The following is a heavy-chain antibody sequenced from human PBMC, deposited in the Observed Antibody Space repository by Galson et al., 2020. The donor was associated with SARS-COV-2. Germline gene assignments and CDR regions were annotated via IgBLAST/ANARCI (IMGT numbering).Heavy chain of an antibody. CDR2: INHGGRT. D-gene: IGHD4-17*01. Sequence: SETLSLTCAVYGGSFSGYSWSWIRQPPGNGLEWIGEINHGGRTNSNPSLKSQATISVATSKNQFSLKLSSVTAADTAVYYCARSTTVTTLYYYYYGMDVWGQGTTVTVSS. CDR1: GGSFSGYS. CDR3: ARSTTVTTLYYYYYGMDV. J-gene: IGHJ6*02. V-gene: IGHV4-34*01.